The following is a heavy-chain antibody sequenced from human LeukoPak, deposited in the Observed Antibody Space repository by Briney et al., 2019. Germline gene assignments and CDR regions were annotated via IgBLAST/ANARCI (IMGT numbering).Heavy chain of an antibody. Sequence: GGSLRLSCAASGFTFSSYSMNWVRQAPGKGLEWVSYISSSSDTIYYADSVKGRFTISRDNSKNTLYLQMNSLRAEDTAVYYCARDYCSGGSCSIDYWGQGTLVTVSS. CDR3: ARDYCSGGSCSIDY. CDR1: GFTFSSYS. V-gene: IGHV3-48*01. CDR2: ISSSSDTI. J-gene: IGHJ4*02. D-gene: IGHD2-15*01.